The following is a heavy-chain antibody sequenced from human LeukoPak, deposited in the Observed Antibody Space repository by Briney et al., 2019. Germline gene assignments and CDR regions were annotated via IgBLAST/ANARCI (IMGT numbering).Heavy chain of an antibody. CDR1: GFTFSSYS. CDR2: ISSSSSYI. CDR3: AFDYGDYVFDY. V-gene: IGHV3-21*04. Sequence: GGSLRLSCAASGFTFSSYSMNWVRQAPGKGLEWVLSISSSSSYIYYADSVKGRFTISRDNAKNSLYLQMNSLRAEDTAVYYCAFDYGDYVFDYWGQGTLVTVSS. D-gene: IGHD4-17*01. J-gene: IGHJ4*02.